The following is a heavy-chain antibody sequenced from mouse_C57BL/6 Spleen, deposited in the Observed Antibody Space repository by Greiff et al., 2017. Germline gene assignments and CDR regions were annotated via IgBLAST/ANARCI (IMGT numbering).Heavy chain of an antibody. J-gene: IGHJ3*01. CDR1: GYTFTSYW. Sequence: QFQLQQPGAELVRPGSSVKLSCKASGYTFTSYWMDWVKQRPGQGLEWIGNIYPSDSATHYNQKFKDKSTLTVDKSTSAAYMQLSSLTSEDSAVYSCASVYYGNHPWFAYWGQGTLVTVSA. D-gene: IGHD2-1*01. CDR2: IYPSDSAT. CDR3: ASVYYGNHPWFAY. V-gene: IGHV1-61*01.